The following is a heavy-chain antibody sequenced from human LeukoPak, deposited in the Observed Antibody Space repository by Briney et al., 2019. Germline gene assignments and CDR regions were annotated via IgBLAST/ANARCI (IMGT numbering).Heavy chain of an antibody. CDR3: AREWGDIVVVPAAMPNY. V-gene: IGHV3-30-3*01. D-gene: IGHD2-2*01. CDR2: ISYDGSNK. Sequence: GGSLRLSCAASGFTFSSYAMHCVRQAPGKGLEWVAVISYDGSNKYYADSVKGRFTISRDNSKNTLYLQMNSLRAEDTAVYYCAREWGDIVVVPAAMPNYWGQGTLVTVSS. CDR1: GFTFSSYA. J-gene: IGHJ4*02.